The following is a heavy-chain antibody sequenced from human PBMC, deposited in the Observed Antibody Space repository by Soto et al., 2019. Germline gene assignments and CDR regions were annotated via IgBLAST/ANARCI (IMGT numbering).Heavy chain of an antibody. CDR2: IYYSRST. CDR3: SRDSRQLTQVLFDP. V-gene: IGHV4-31*03. CDR1: GGSISSGGYY. D-gene: IGHD6-13*01. J-gene: IGHJ5*02. Sequence: QVQLQESGPGLVKPSQTLFLTCTVSGGSISSGGYYWIWIRQHPGKGLEWIGYIYYSRSTYYNPSLMSRVTISVDTSKNQFSLKLSSVTAAETAVYYCSRDSRQLTQVLFDPWGQGTLVTVSS.